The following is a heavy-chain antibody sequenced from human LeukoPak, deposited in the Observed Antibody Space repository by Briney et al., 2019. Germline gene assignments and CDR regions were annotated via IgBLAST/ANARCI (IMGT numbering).Heavy chain of an antibody. V-gene: IGHV3-30*02. J-gene: IGHJ4*02. Sequence: GGSLRLSCAASGFTFSSYGMHWVRQAPGKGLEWVAFIRYDGSNKYYADSVKGRFTISRDNSKNTLYLQMNSLRAEDTAVYYCAKGAWNYYGSGSYSLFDYWGQGTLVTVSS. D-gene: IGHD3-10*01. CDR1: GFTFSSYG. CDR2: IRYDGSNK. CDR3: AKGAWNYYGSGSYSLFDY.